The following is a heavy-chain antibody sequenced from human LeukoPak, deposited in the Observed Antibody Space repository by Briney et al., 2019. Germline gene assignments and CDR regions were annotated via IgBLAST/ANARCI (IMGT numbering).Heavy chain of an antibody. D-gene: IGHD2-15*01. CDR1: GYTFTGYF. CDR3: ARCLYCSGGNCYGPFDY. J-gene: IGHJ4*02. CDR2: INPNRGGT. Sequence: WASVKVSCKASGYTFTGYFMHWVRQAPGQGLEWMVWINPNRGGTDCAQKFQGRVTMTSDTSISSVYMELSSLRSDDTAVYYCARCLYCSGGNCYGPFDYWGQGTLVSVFS. V-gene: IGHV1-2*02.